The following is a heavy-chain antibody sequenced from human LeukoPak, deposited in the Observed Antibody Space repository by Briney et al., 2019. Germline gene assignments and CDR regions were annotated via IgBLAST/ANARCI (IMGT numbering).Heavy chain of an antibody. CDR2: ISGNGGST. CDR3: AKDIPFDY. CDR1: QFNFNKFG. J-gene: IGHJ4*02. Sequence: PGGSLRLSCATSQFNFNKFGMTWVRQAPGKGLEWVSSISGNGGSTQYADSVQGRFAISRDNSKNTLYLQMNSLRAEDTAVYYCAKDIPFDYWGQGTLVTVSS. V-gene: IGHV3-23*01.